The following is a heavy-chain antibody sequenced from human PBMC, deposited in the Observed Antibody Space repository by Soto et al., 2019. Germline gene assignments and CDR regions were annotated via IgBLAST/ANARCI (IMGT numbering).Heavy chain of an antibody. V-gene: IGHV4-30-2*01. CDR1: GGSISSGGYS. Sequence: QLQLPESGSGLVKPSQTLSLTCAVSGGSISSGGYSWSWIRQPPGKGLEWIGYIYHSGSTDYNPSLRSRVTISVDRSTNQCSLKLSSVTAADSAVYYCARGKVVAAQHWGQGTLFTVSS. D-gene: IGHD2-15*01. J-gene: IGHJ4*02. CDR2: IYHSGST. CDR3: ARGKVVAAQH.